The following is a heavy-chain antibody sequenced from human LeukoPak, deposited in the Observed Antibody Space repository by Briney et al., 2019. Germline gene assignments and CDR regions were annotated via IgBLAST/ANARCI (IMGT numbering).Heavy chain of an antibody. Sequence: GESLKISCKGSGYSFTSYWIGWVRQAPGQGLEWMGCIVPNSGGTDYAQKFQGRVTMTRDTSISTAYMELSRLRSDDTAVFYCALSVGATMGFDYWGQGTLVTVSS. CDR2: IVPNSGGT. V-gene: IGHV1-2*02. D-gene: IGHD1-26*01. CDR1: GYSFTSYW. J-gene: IGHJ4*02. CDR3: ALSVGATMGFDY.